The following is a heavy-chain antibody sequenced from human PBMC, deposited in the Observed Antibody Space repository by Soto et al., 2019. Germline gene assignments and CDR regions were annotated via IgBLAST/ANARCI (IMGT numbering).Heavy chain of an antibody. V-gene: IGHV1-69*13. CDR1: GGTFSSYA. J-gene: IGHJ3*02. Sequence: GASVKVSCKASGGTFSSYAISWVRQAPGQGLEWMGGIIPIFGTANYAQKFQGRVTITADESTSTAYMELSSLRSEDTAVYYCARDYYDSSGYYSPDAFDIWGQGTMVTVS. CDR2: IIPIFGTA. CDR3: ARDYYDSSGYYSPDAFDI. D-gene: IGHD3-22*01.